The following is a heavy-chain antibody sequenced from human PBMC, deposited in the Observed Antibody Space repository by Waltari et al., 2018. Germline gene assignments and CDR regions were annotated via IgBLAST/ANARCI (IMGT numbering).Heavy chain of an antibody. Sequence: QVQLVQSGAEVKKPGSSVKVSCKASGGTFSSYPISWVRQAPGQGLEWMGGIIPIFGTANYAQKFQGRVTITADESTSTAYMELSSLRSDDTAVYYCARDRNYYDSSAYYYWGQGTLVTVSS. J-gene: IGHJ4*02. D-gene: IGHD3-22*01. V-gene: IGHV1-69*01. CDR2: IIPIFGTA. CDR1: GGTFSSYP. CDR3: ARDRNYYDSSAYYY.